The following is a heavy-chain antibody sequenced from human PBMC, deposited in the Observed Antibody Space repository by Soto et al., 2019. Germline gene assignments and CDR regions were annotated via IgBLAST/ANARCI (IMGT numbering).Heavy chain of an antibody. CDR2: ISWDGGST. Sequence: GGSLRLSCAASGFTFDDYTMHWVRQAPGKGLEWVSLISWDGGSTYYADSVKGRFTISRDNSKNSLYLQMNSLRTEDTGLYYCAKDIRPIYDSSGYYLGGFDYWGQGTLVTVSS. CDR1: GFTFDDYT. V-gene: IGHV3-43*01. D-gene: IGHD3-22*01. J-gene: IGHJ4*02. CDR3: AKDIRPIYDSSGYYLGGFDY.